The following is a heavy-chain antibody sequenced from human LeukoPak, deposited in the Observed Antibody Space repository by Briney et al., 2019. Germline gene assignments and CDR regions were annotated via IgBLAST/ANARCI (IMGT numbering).Heavy chain of an antibody. CDR3: AKGDYYDFRYYFDY. CDR2: LSGSGGNT. J-gene: IGHJ4*02. CDR1: GFTFSSYG. D-gene: IGHD3-22*01. V-gene: IGHV3-23*01. Sequence: GESLKISCAASGFTFSSYGMSWVRQAPGKGLEWVSSLSGSGGNTYYADSVKGRFTISRDNSKNTLHLQMNSLRAEDTAVYYCAKGDYYDFRYYFDYWGQGTLVTVSS.